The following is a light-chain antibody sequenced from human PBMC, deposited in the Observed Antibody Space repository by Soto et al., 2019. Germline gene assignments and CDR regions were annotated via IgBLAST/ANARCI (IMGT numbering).Light chain of an antibody. J-gene: IGKJ2*01. Sequence: EIGMTQSPATLSVSPGERATLSCRASQSVSSNVAWYQQIPGQTPRLLIYGASTRATTIPVRFSGSGSGTEFTLTISSLEPEDFAVYYCHQYGDGPYTFGQGTKVDIK. CDR2: GAS. V-gene: IGKV3-15*01. CDR1: QSVSSN. CDR3: HQYGDGPYT.